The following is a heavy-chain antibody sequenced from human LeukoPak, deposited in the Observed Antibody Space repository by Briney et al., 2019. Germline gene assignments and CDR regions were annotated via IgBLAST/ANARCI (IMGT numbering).Heavy chain of an antibody. Sequence: GGSLRLSCAASGFTFSSYAMSWFRKPPGKGLDWFSAISGMGGSTYYADSVKGRFTISRDNSKNTLYLQMNSLRAEDTAVYYCAKVGTYYDILTGYYRPTSFDYWGQGTLVTVSS. J-gene: IGHJ4*02. CDR2: ISGMGGST. V-gene: IGHV3-23*01. CDR1: GFTFSSYA. D-gene: IGHD3-9*01. CDR3: AKVGTYYDILTGYYRPTSFDY.